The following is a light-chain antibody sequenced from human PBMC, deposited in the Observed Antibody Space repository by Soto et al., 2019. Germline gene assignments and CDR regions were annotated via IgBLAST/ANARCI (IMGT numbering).Light chain of an antibody. J-gene: IGKJ1*01. CDR2: GAS. CDR3: QQYNNWPET. CDR1: QSVSSN. V-gene: IGKV3-15*01. Sequence: EIELPPSPATLSVSPGERATLSGRARQSVSSNVAWYQQKPGQAPRLLIYGASTRATGIPARFSGSGSGTEFTITISRLQSEDFAVDDCQQYNNWPETFGQGTKVDIK.